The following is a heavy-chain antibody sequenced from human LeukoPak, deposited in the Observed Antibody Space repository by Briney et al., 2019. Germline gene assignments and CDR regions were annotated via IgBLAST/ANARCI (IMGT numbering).Heavy chain of an antibody. CDR3: ARRIYGDYGHCFDY. D-gene: IGHD4-17*01. CDR2: INHSGST. J-gene: IGHJ4*02. Sequence: SETLSLTCAVYGGSFSGYYWSWIRQPPGKGLEWIGEINHSGSTNYNPSLKSRVTISVDTSKNQFSLKLSSVTAADTAVYYCARRIYGDYGHCFDYWGQGTLVTVSS. CDR1: GGSFSGYY. V-gene: IGHV4-34*01.